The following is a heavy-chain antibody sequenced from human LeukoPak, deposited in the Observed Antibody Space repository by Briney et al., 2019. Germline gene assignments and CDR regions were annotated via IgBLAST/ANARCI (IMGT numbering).Heavy chain of an antibody. CDR3: ATASSSSWFSSPFDY. D-gene: IGHD6-13*01. Sequence: ASVTVSCKVSGYTLTELSMHWVRQAPGKGLEWMGGFDPEDGETIYAQKFQGRVTMTEDTSTDTAYMELSSLRSEDTAVYYCATASSSSWFSSPFDYWGQGTLVTVSS. J-gene: IGHJ4*02. CDR1: GYTLTELS. CDR2: FDPEDGET. V-gene: IGHV1-24*01.